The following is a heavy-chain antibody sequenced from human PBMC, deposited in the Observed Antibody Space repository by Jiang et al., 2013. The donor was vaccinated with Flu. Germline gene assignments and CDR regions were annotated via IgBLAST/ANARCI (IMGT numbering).Heavy chain of an antibody. V-gene: IGHV5-51*01. CDR2: IFPGDSDT. CDR1: GYSFTNYW. CDR3: AITVYSFGLYYFDY. J-gene: IGHJ4*02. D-gene: IGHD3/OR15-3a*01. Sequence: GAEVKKPGESLKISCKGSGYSFTNYWVGWVRQMPGKGLEWMGIIFPGDSDTRYSPSFQGQVTISADKSINTAYLQWSSLKASDTAMYFCAITVYSFGLYYFDYWGQGTLVTVSS.